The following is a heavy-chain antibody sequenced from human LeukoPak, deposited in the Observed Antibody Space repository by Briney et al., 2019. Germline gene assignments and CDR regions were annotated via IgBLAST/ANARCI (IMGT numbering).Heavy chain of an antibody. V-gene: IGHV3-30*04. CDR3: ARDPLYDILTGSYFDY. D-gene: IGHD3-9*01. Sequence: GGSLRLSCAASGFTFSSYAMHWVRQAPGKGLEWVAVISYDGSNKYHADSVKGRFTISRDNSKNTLYLQMNSLRAEDTAVYYCARDPLYDILTGSYFDYWGQGTLVTVSS. CDR1: GFTFSSYA. CDR2: ISYDGSNK. J-gene: IGHJ4*02.